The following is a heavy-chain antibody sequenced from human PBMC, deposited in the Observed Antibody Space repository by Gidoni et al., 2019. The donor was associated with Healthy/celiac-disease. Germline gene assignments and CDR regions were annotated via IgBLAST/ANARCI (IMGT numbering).Heavy chain of an antibody. CDR1: GGSFSGYY. Sequence: QVQLQQWGAGLLKPSETLSLTCAVYGGSFSGYYWSWIRQPPGKGLEWIGEINHSGSTNYNPSLKSRVTISVDTSKNQFSLKLSSVTAADTAVYYCARGRVVATSARCYFDYWGQGTLVTVSS. J-gene: IGHJ4*02. CDR2: INHSGST. V-gene: IGHV4-34*01. D-gene: IGHD5-12*01. CDR3: ARGRVVATSARCYFDY.